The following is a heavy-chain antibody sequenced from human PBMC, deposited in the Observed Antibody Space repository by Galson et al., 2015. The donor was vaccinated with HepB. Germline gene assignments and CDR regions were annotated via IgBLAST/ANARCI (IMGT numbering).Heavy chain of an antibody. Sequence: SVKVSCKASGYTFRNFVINWVRQAPGQGLEWMGRISVYNGDTSSAQNLQVRVTLTTDTSSNTAYMELRSLRPDDTALYYCAREGYGGIDAFDIWGQGTMVIVSS. V-gene: IGHV1-18*04. CDR3: AREGYGGIDAFDI. D-gene: IGHD4-23*01. CDR2: ISVYNGDT. J-gene: IGHJ3*02. CDR1: GYTFRNFV.